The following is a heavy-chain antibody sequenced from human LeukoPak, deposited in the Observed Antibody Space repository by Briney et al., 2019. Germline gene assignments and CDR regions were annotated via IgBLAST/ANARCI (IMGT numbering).Heavy chain of an antibody. CDR1: GFTFSSYG. D-gene: IGHD4-23*01. V-gene: IGHV3-30*18. CDR3: AKAVAPIYGGDY. J-gene: IGHJ4*02. CDR2: ISYDGSNK. Sequence: GGSLRLSCAASGFTFSSYGMHWVRQAPGKGLEWVAVISYDGSNKYYADSVKGRFTLSRDNSKNTLYLQMNSLRAEDTAVYYCAKAVAPIYGGDYWGQGTLVTVSS.